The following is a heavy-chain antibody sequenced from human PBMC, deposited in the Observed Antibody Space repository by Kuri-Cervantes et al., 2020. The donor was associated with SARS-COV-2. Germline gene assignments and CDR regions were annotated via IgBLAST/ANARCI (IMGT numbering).Heavy chain of an antibody. J-gene: IGHJ4*02. Sequence: SETLSLTCTVSGGSISSYYWSWIRQPAGKGLEWIGRIYTSGSTNYNPSLKSRVTMSVDTSKNQFFLKLSSVTAADTAVYYCARDAYSSSSMYYFDYWGQGTLVTVSS. CDR1: GGSISSYY. D-gene: IGHD6-6*01. V-gene: IGHV4-4*07. CDR3: ARDAYSSSSMYYFDY. CDR2: IYTSGST.